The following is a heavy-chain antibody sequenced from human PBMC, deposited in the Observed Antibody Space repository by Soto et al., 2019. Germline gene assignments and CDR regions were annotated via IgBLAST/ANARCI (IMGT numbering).Heavy chain of an antibody. Sequence: SETLSLTCTDSGCSIRSSYWSWIRQPAGKGLEWIGRIYTSETTNYNPSLKSRVTMSIDSSRNQFSLKLSSVTAADTAVYYCARDEGLTTVPSFDFWGQGTLVTVSS. CDR1: GCSIRSSY. J-gene: IGHJ4*02. CDR2: IYTSETT. V-gene: IGHV4-4*07. CDR3: ARDEGLTTVPSFDF. D-gene: IGHD4-17*01.